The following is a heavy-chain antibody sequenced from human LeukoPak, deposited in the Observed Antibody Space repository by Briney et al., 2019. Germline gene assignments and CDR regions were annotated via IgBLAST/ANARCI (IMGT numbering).Heavy chain of an antibody. CDR3: ARDLSTKYSIDY. CDR2: ISYDGRTI. Sequence: GPSLRLSCAASGFTFSSYAIHWVRQAPGKGLEWVAFISYDGRTIYYADSVKGRFTISRDNSKNTLSLQMNSLRSEDTAVYHCARDLSTKYSIDYWGQGALVTVSS. J-gene: IGHJ4*02. D-gene: IGHD2-2*01. V-gene: IGHV3-30*04. CDR1: GFTFSSYA.